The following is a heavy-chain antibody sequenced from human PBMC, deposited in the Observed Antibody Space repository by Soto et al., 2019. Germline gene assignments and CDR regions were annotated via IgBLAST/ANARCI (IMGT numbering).Heavy chain of an antibody. CDR2: IIPIFGTA. Sequence: QVQLVQSGAEVKKPGSSVKVSCKASGGTFSSYAISWVRQAPGQGLEWMGGIIPIFGTANYAQKFQGRVTITADESTSTAYMELSSMRSEDTAVYYCAKKGSTVTTRQLAMDVWGQGTTVTVSS. CDR1: GGTFSSYA. CDR3: AKKGSTVTTRQLAMDV. V-gene: IGHV1-69*01. D-gene: IGHD4-17*01. J-gene: IGHJ6*02.